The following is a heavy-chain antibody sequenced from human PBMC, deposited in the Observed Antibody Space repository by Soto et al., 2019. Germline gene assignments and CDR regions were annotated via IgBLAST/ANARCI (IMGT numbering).Heavy chain of an antibody. J-gene: IGHJ6*02. Sequence: ASVKVSCKASGYTFTGYYMHWVRQAPGQGLEWMGWINPNSGGTNYAQKFQGRVTMTRDTSISTAYMELSRLRSDDTAVYYCARDDGSGTKDRVFYYYYGMGVWGQGTTVTVSS. D-gene: IGHD3-10*01. CDR2: INPNSGGT. V-gene: IGHV1-2*02. CDR1: GYTFTGYY. CDR3: ARDDGSGTKDRVFYYYYGMGV.